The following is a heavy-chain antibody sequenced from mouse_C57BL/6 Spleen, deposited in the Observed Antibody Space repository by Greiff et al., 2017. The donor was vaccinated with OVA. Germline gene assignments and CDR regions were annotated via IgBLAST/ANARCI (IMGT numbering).Heavy chain of an antibody. V-gene: IGHV5-9*01. CDR3: ARQGDYGSSYEDWYFDV. Sequence: EVQLVESGGGLVKPGGSLKLSCAASGFTFSSYTMSWVRQTPVKRLERVATISGGGGNTFYPVSVKGRFPISRDNATNTLYLQMSSLRSEDTALYYCARQGDYGSSYEDWYFDVWGTGTTVTVSS. J-gene: IGHJ1*03. D-gene: IGHD1-1*01. CDR2: ISGGGGNT. CDR1: GFTFSSYT.